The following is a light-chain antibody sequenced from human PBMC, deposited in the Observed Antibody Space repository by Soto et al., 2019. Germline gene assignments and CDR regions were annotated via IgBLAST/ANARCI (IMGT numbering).Light chain of an antibody. CDR3: QQYKDHVWT. J-gene: IGKJ1*01. CDR2: DVS. Sequence: DIPMTQSPSTLPASVGDRVTISCQASQTVERWLAWYQQKPGKAPKLLISDVSTLERGVPSRFSGSGSATEFTLTISGLQSDDFATYYCQQYKDHVWTFGQGTKV. CDR1: QTVERW. V-gene: IGKV1-5*01.